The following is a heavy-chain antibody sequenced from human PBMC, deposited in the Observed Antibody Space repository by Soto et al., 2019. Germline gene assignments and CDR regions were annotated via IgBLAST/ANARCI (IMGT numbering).Heavy chain of an antibody. J-gene: IGHJ3*01. CDR3: ARDQLYYNDISGRPLNAFDV. CDR1: GFTFRNYG. CDR2: IGIGSSTK. V-gene: IGHV3-48*01. Sequence: PGGSLRLSCAASGFTFRNYGMNWVRQAPGKGLEWVSYIGIGSSTKYYADSVKGRFTISRENAKNSLNLQMNRLRAEDTAVYYCARDQLYYNDISGRPLNAFDVWGQGTMVTVSS. D-gene: IGHD3-22*01.